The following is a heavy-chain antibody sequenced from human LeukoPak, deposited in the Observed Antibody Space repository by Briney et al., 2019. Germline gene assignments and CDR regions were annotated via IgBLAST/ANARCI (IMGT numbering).Heavy chain of an antibody. D-gene: IGHD6-19*01. Sequence: GGPLGLSCAGSGFIFNNYAMHWVRQPPGKGLEWVSGISWNSGSIDYADSVKSRFTISRDNAKNSLYLQMNSLRVEDTAFYYCAKDNRRHYTSGPNPDSLHWGQGALVTVSS. CDR3: AKDNRRHYTSGPNPDSLH. J-gene: IGHJ4*02. CDR2: ISWNSGSI. V-gene: IGHV3-9*01. CDR1: GFIFNNYA.